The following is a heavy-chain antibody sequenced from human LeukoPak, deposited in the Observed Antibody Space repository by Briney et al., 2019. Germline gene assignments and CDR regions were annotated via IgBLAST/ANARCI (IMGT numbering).Heavy chain of an antibody. V-gene: IGHV4-59*08. CDR2: IYYSGTT. CDR3: ARHPTVWGEPDGPH. J-gene: IGHJ4*02. D-gene: IGHD3-16*01. CDR1: GGSISSYY. Sequence: SETLSLTCTVSGGSISSYYWSWIRQPAGKGLEWIGNIYYSGTTYFSPSLKSRASISVDTSRKQISLKLTSVTAADTAVYYCARHPTVWGEPDGPHWGQGILVTVSS.